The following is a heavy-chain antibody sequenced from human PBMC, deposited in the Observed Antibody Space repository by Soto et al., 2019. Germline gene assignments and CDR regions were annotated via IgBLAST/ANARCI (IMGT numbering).Heavy chain of an antibody. Sequence: QVQLQESGPGLVKPSQTLSLTCTVSGGSISSGGYYWSWIRQHPGKGLEWIGYIYYSGSTYYNPSLKSRVTISVDTSKNQFSLKLSSVTAADTAVYYCARDREAWSGERRNWFDPWGQGTLVTVSS. CDR2: IYYSGST. D-gene: IGHD3-3*01. CDR1: GGSISSGGYY. J-gene: IGHJ5*02. CDR3: ARDREAWSGERRNWFDP. V-gene: IGHV4-31*03.